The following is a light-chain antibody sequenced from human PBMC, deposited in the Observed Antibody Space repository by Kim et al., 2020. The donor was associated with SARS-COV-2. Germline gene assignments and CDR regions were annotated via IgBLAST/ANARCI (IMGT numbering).Light chain of an antibody. Sequence: SVSPGQTASITCSGEKLGDKYACWYQQKPGQSPVLVIYQDTERTSGIPERFSGSNSGNTATLTISGTQAMDEADYYCQTWDNSTVIFGGGTQLTVL. CDR2: QDT. J-gene: IGLJ2*01. CDR1: KLGDKY. V-gene: IGLV3-1*01. CDR3: QTWDNSTVI.